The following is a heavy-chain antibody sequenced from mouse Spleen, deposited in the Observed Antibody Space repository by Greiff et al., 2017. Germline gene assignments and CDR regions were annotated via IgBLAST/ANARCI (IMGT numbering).Heavy chain of an antibody. Sequence: QVQLQQSGPELVKPGASVRISCKASGYTFTSYYIHWVKQRPGQGLEWIGWIYPGNVNTKYNEKFKGKATLTADKSSSTAYMQLSSLTSEDSAVYFCARGGGYGYDVFDYWGQGTTLTVSS. V-gene: IGHV1S56*01. D-gene: IGHD2-2*01. J-gene: IGHJ2*01. CDR2: IYPGNVNT. CDR1: GYTFTSYY. CDR3: ARGGGYGYDVFDY.